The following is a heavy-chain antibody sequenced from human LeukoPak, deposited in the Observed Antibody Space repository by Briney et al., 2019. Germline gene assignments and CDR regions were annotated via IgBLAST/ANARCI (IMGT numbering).Heavy chain of an antibody. CDR1: GYTFTGYY. V-gene: IGHV1-2*02. CDR3: ARVVGPLLRYFDWLQLTYDY. CDR2: INPNSGGT. J-gene: IGHJ4*02. Sequence: ASVKVSCKASGYTFTGYYMHWVRQAPGQGLEWMGWINPNSGGTNYAQKFQGRVTMTRDTSISTAYMELSRLRSDDTAVYYCARVVGPLLRYFDWLQLTYDYWGQGTLVTVSS. D-gene: IGHD3-9*01.